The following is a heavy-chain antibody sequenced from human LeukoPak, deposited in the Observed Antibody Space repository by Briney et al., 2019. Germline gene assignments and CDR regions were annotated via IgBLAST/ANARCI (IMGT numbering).Heavy chain of an antibody. D-gene: IGHD3-10*01. V-gene: IGHV4-34*01. CDR3: ARHPRWGYGSGSYYLRSGYFDY. Sequence: PSETLSLTCAVYGGSFSGYYWSWIRQPPGKGLEWIGEINHSGSTNYNPSLKSRVTISVDTSKNQFSLKLSSVTAADTAVYYCARHPRWGYGSGSYYLRSGYFDYWGQGTLVTVSS. CDR1: GGSFSGYY. J-gene: IGHJ4*02. CDR2: INHSGST.